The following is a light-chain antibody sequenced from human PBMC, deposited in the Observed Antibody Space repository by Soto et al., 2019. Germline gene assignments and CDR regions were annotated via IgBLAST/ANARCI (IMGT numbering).Light chain of an antibody. CDR1: QTISSW. CDR2: KAS. Sequence: DIKMTQSPSTLSGSVGDRATITCRASQTISSWLAWYQQKPGKAPKRLIYKASTLKSGVPSRFSGSGSGTEFTLTICSLQPDDFATYYCQHYNSDSEAFGNGTKV. CDR3: QHYNSDSEA. J-gene: IGKJ1*01. V-gene: IGKV1-5*03.